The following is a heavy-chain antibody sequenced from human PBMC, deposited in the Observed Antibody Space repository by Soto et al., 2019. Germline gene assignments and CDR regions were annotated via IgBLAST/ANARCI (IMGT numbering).Heavy chain of an antibody. V-gene: IGHV1-69*06. J-gene: IGHJ6*02. CDR1: GGTFSSYA. CDR3: GYGSGGDSPYYYGMDV. Sequence: SVKVSCKASGGTFSSYAISWVRQAPGQGLEWMGGIIPIFGTANYAQKFQGRVTITADKSTSTAYMELSSLRSEDTAVYYCGYGSGGDSPYYYGMDVWGQGTTVTVSS. CDR2: IIPIFGTA. D-gene: IGHD3-10*01.